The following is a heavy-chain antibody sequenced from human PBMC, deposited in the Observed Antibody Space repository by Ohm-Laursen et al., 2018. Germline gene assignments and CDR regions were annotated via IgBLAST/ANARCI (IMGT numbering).Heavy chain of an antibody. J-gene: IGHJ3*02. CDR3: ARVKQWLIYAFDI. CDR2: INHSGST. V-gene: IGHV4-34*01. CDR1: GGSFSGYY. Sequence: GTLSLTWAVYGGSFSGYYWSWIRQPPGKGLEWIGEINHSGSTNHNPSLKSRVTISVDTSKNQFSLKLSSVTAADTAVYYCARVKQWLIYAFDIWGQGTMVTVSS. D-gene: IGHD6-19*01.